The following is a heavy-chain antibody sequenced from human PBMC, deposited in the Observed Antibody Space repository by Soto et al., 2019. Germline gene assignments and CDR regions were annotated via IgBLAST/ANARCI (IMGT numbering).Heavy chain of an antibody. J-gene: IGHJ4*02. CDR2: IYYSGST. D-gene: IGHD2-15*01. CDR1: GGSISSGGYY. Sequence: PSETLSLTCTVSGGSISSGGYYWSWIRQHPGKGLEWIGYIYYSGSTYYNPSLKSRVTISVDTSKNQFSLKLSSVTAADTAVYYCARYCSGGSCYEGRSSLFDYWGQGTLVTVSS. CDR3: ARYCSGGSCYEGRSSLFDY. V-gene: IGHV4-30-4*08.